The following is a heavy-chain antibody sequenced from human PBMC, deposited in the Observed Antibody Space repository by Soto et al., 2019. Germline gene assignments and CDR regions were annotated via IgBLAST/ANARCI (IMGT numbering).Heavy chain of an antibody. CDR2: INGGNGDT. V-gene: IGHV1-3*01. CDR3: AREGINNYNEYYFDS. J-gene: IGHJ4*02. CDR1: GYTFTSYA. D-gene: IGHD4-4*01. Sequence: QVQLVQSGAEVKKPGASVRISCRTSGYTFTSYAITWLRHAPGQRLEWMGWINGGNGDTKYSQKFQDRLSITRDTSATTVSLGLSSLTSEDTAIYYCAREGINNYNEYYFDSWGQGTVVTVSS.